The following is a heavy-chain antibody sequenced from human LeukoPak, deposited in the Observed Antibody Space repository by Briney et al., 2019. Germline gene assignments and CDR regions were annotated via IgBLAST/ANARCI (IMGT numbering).Heavy chain of an antibody. J-gene: IGHJ6*02. CDR2: ISSSSSTI. CDR1: GFTFSSYA. CDR3: ARAYCSGGSCSYGLDV. D-gene: IGHD2-15*01. V-gene: IGHV3-48*02. Sequence: GGSLRLSCAASGFTFSSYAMSWVRQAPGKGLELVSYISSSSSTIYYADSVKGRFTISRDNAKNSLYLQMNSLRDEDTAVYYCARAYCSGGSCSYGLDVWGQGTTVTVSS.